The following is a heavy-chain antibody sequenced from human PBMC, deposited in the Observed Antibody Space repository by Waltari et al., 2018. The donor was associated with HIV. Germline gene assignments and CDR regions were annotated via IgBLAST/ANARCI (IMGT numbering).Heavy chain of an antibody. J-gene: IGHJ6*02. D-gene: IGHD3-16*01. Sequence: QVQVQESGPGLVKPSETLSLTCTVSGDSISSYYWSWIRQPPGKGLEWVGYVYYTGTTHYNPSLKSRVTISRDTSKKQFFLRLTSVTSADTAVYYCARVGAASRNYFYYGVDVWGQGSTVTVSS. CDR1: GDSISSYY. CDR2: VYYTGTT. CDR3: ARVGAASRNYFYYGVDV. V-gene: IGHV4-59*01.